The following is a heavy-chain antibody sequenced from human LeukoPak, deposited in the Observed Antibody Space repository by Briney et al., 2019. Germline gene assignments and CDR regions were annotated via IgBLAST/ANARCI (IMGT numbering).Heavy chain of an antibody. CDR2: SSWDSGTI. J-gene: IGHJ2*01. CDR3: AKDRVAGIGYWFFDL. V-gene: IGHV3-9*01. D-gene: IGHD6-19*01. Sequence: GGSLRLSCAGSGFSFDDYAIHWVRQAPAKGLERVSGSSWDSGTIVYADSVQGRFTISRDNSKNSLYPQMNSLRAEDTAFYYCAKDRVAGIGYWFFDLWGRGTLVTVSS. CDR1: GFSFDDYA.